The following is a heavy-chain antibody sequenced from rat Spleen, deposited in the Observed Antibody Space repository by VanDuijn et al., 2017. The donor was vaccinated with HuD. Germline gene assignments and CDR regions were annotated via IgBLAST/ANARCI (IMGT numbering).Heavy chain of an antibody. J-gene: IGHJ2*01. Sequence: VQLKESGPGLVQPSQTLSLTCTVSGFSLTSYHVSWVRQAPGKGLEWIGEINKDSRTIKYSPSWKDKLTISRDNAQNTLYLQMSKLGSEDTAIYYCVREDLGVNYWGQGVMVTVSS. CDR3: VREDLGVNY. V-gene: IGHV4-2*01. CDR1: GFSLTSYH. D-gene: IGHD1-7*01. CDR2: INKDSRTI.